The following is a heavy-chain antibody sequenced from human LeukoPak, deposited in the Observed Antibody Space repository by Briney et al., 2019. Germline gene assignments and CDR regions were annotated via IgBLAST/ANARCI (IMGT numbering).Heavy chain of an antibody. CDR1: GFTFSSYA. V-gene: IGHV3-53*01. D-gene: IGHD6-19*01. CDR3: ARTYSSGSYSPFDY. J-gene: IGHJ4*02. CDR2: IYYGGST. Sequence: GGSLRLSCAASGFTFSSYAMSWVRQAPGKGLEWVSVIYYGGSTYYADSVKGRFTISRDNSKNTLYLQVNSLRAEDTAVYYCARTYSSGSYSPFDYWGQGTLVTVSS.